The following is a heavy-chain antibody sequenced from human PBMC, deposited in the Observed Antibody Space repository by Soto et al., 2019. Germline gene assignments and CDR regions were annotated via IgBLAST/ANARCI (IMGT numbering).Heavy chain of an antibody. CDR1: DFSLTNPRMG. Sequence: QVTLKEPGPVLLKPTETLTLTCVVADFSLTNPRMGVSWIRQPPGKALEWLAHILSNDVKSYSTSLSNRLTVSKDTSNRQVALTLTDVDPEDTATYYCARGGYSSSWRFDYWGQGTLVTVSS. CDR3: ARGGYSSSWRFDY. V-gene: IGHV2-26*01. CDR2: ILSNDVK. D-gene: IGHD6-13*01. J-gene: IGHJ4*02.